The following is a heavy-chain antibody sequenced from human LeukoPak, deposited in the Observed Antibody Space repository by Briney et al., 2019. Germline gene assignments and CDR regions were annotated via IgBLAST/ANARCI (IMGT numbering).Heavy chain of an antibody. CDR2: ISSGSSYT. Sequence: GGSLRLSCVASGFNFNTYSMNWVRQAPGKGLEWVSAISSGSSYTYYGDSVGGRFTISRDNAKNSLFLQMNSLRAEDTAVYYCARASSGWHKIDYWGQGTLVTVSS. CDR1: GFNFNTYS. D-gene: IGHD6-19*01. J-gene: IGHJ4*02. CDR3: ARASSGWHKIDY. V-gene: IGHV3-21*01.